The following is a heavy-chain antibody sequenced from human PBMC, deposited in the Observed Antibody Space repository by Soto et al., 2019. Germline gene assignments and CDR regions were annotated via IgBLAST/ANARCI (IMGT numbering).Heavy chain of an antibody. CDR2: ISSSGSTI. J-gene: IGHJ4*02. Sequence: EVQLVESGGGLVQPGGSLRLSCAASGFTFSSYEMNWVRQAPGKGLEWVSYISSSGSTIYYADSVKGRFTISRDNAKNSLYLQKNGLRAEDTAVYYCARGQYSSGGGYFDYWGQETLVTVSS. V-gene: IGHV3-48*03. CDR1: GFTFSSYE. CDR3: ARGQYSSGGGYFDY. D-gene: IGHD6-19*01.